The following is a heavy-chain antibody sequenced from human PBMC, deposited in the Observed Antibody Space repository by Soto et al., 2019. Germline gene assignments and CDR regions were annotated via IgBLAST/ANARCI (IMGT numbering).Heavy chain of an antibody. CDR3: ARASRTAVVTYYFDY. D-gene: IGHD5-18*01. V-gene: IGHV3-21*01. CDR2: ISSSSSYI. J-gene: IGHJ4*02. Sequence: GGSLRLSCAASGFTFSSYSMNWVRQAPGKGLEWVSSISSSSSYIYYADSVKGRFTISRDNAKNSLYLQMNSLRAEDTAVYYCARASRTAVVTYYFDYWGQGTLVTVSS. CDR1: GFTFSSYS.